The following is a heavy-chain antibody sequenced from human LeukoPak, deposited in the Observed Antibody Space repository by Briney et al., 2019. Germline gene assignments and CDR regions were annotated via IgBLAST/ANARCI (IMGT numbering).Heavy chain of an antibody. Sequence: GGSLRLSCAASGFAVNSKDMSWVRQAPGKGLEWVSLISHAGGAYYADSVKGRFAISRDESKDTLSLQMNSLRVEDTAVYYCVRGLRFGGFWAHFDYWGLGTLVTVSS. V-gene: IGHV3-66*01. CDR2: ISHAGGA. J-gene: IGHJ4*02. CDR3: VRGLRFGGFWAHFDY. CDR1: GFAVNSKD. D-gene: IGHD3-16*01.